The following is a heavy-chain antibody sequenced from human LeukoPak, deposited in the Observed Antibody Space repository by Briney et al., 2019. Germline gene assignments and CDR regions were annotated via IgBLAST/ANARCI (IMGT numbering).Heavy chain of an antibody. J-gene: IGHJ3*02. CDR2: LSHSGSS. CDR1: GGSISNYY. CDR3: ARARYANAWYAFDI. D-gene: IGHD2-2*01. Sequence: KPSETLSLTCTVSGGSISNYYWSWIRQPPGRGLEWIAYLSHSGSSDSNPSLTSRVTTLVDTSKNQFSLKLTSVTAADTAVYYCARARYANAWYAFDIWGHGTMVTVSS. V-gene: IGHV4-59*01.